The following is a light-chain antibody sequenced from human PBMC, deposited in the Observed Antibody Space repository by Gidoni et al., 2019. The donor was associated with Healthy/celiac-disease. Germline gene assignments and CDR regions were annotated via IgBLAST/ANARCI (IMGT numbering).Light chain of an antibody. CDR1: SSDVGGYNY. Sequence: QSALTQPPSASGSPGQSVTISCTGTSSDVGGYNYVSWYQQHTGKAPKLMFYEVSKRPSGVPDRFSGSKSGNTASRTVSGLQAEDEADYYCSSYAGSNNLGVFGGGTKLTVL. J-gene: IGLJ2*01. CDR2: EVS. CDR3: SSYAGSNNLGV. V-gene: IGLV2-8*01.